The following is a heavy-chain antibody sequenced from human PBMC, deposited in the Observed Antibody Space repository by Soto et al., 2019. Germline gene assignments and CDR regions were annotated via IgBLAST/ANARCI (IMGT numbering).Heavy chain of an antibody. CDR2: IAYSGTT. CDR3: ATVPSYYDDSVFWPL. V-gene: IGHV4-39*01. Sequence: SETLSLTCTVSGGSISNTYYWGWIRQPPGKGLEWIGSIAYSGTTHYNPSLKSRVTISVDTSNNQFSLQLTSVTAADTAVYYYATVPSYYDDSVFWPLGGQGTWVPVSS. CDR1: GGSISNTYY. J-gene: IGHJ4*02. D-gene: IGHD3-22*01.